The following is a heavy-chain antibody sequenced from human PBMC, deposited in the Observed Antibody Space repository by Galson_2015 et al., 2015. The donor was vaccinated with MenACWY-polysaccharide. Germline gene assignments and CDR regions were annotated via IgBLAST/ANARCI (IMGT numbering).Heavy chain of an antibody. D-gene: IGHD1-26*01. CDR2: TYYRSKWYN. CDR1: GDSVSSHSAA. V-gene: IGHV6-1*01. CDR3: ARQVGHFGF. Sequence: CAISGDSVSSHSAAWTWIRQSPSRGLEWLGRTYYRSKWYNDYAVSVKSRIIINPDTSKNQFSLQLSSVTPEDTAVYYCARQVGHFGFWGQGTLVTVSS. J-gene: IGHJ4*02.